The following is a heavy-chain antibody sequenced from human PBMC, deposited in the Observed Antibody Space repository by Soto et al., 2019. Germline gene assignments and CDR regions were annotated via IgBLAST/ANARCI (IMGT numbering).Heavy chain of an antibody. CDR1: GFTFSSYA. D-gene: IGHD2-21*02. V-gene: IGHV3-30*04. CDR3: ATPFSDSNSGFDY. CDR2: ISYDGSNK. Sequence: GGSLRLSCAASGFTFSSYAMHWVRQAPGKGLEWVAVISYDGSNKYYADSVKGRFTISRDNSKNTLYLQMNSLRAEDTAVYYCATPFSDSNSGFDYWGQGTLVTVSS. J-gene: IGHJ4*02.